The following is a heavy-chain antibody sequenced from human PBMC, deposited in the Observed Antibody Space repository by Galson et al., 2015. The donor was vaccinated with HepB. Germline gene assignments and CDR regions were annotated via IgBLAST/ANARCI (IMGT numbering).Heavy chain of an antibody. CDR1: GFTFSSYG. J-gene: IGHJ2*01. D-gene: IGHD2-2*01. V-gene: IGHV3-30*18. Sequence: SLRLSCAASGFTFSSYGMHWVRQAPGKGLEWVAVISYDGSNKYYADSVKGRFTISRDNSKNTLYLQMSSLRAEDTAVYYCAKQNHYCSSTSCYPRYWYFDLWGRGTLVTVSS. CDR2: ISYDGSNK. CDR3: AKQNHYCSSTSCYPRYWYFDL.